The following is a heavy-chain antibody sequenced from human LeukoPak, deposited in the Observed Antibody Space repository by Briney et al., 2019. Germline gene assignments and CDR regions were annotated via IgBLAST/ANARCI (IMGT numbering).Heavy chain of an antibody. Sequence: GGSLRLSCAASGFTFRSYGMTWVRQAPGKGLEWVSAISGSGDSTYYADSVKGRFTISRDNSRNTLYLQMNSLRAGDTAVYYCAKSFRSTSLDYWGQGTLVTVSS. CDR1: GFTFRSYG. V-gene: IGHV3-23*01. CDR2: ISGSGDST. D-gene: IGHD2-2*01. J-gene: IGHJ4*02. CDR3: AKSFRSTSLDY.